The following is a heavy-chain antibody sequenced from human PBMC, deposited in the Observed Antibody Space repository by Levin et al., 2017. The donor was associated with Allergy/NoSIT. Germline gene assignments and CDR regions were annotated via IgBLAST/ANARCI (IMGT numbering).Heavy chain of an antibody. V-gene: IGHV3-30*18. CDR2: ISSDGSYK. D-gene: IGHD3-10*01. CDR1: GFTFSIYG. CDR3: TKGGDMDV. Sequence: GESLKISCAASGFTFSIYGIYWVRQAPGKGLEWVAIISSDGSYKSYAESVKGRFTVCRDNSKNTLYLQMNSLRPEDTAIYYCTKGGDMDVWGKGTTVTVSS. J-gene: IGHJ6*03.